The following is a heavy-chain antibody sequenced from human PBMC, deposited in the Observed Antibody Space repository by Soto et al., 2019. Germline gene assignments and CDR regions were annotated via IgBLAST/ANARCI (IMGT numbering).Heavy chain of an antibody. V-gene: IGHV4-30-4*01. CDR3: GRATLDTMAV. CDR1: GGSIRSGYYY. Sequence: TNSVSGGSIRSGYYYWCCIRQPSRKGLEWIGNINYSGNTYYNPPLKSRLIISIDTSKNQFSLKVGSVTAADTAMYYCGRATLDTMAVRGQGT. D-gene: IGHD3-16*01. CDR2: INYSGNT. J-gene: IGHJ6*01.